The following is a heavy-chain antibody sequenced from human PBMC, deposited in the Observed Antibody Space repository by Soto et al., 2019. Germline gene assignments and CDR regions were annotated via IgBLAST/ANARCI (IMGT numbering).Heavy chain of an antibody. Sequence: QVQLVESGGGVVQPGRSLRLSCAASGFTFSSYAMHWVRQAPGKGLEWVAVISYDGSNKYYADSVKGRFTISRDNSKNTLYLQMNSLRAEDTAVYYGASVSGWYEGGWDYWGQGTLVTVSS. V-gene: IGHV3-30-3*01. CDR2: ISYDGSNK. D-gene: IGHD6-19*01. CDR1: GFTFSSYA. CDR3: ASVSGWYEGGWDY. J-gene: IGHJ4*02.